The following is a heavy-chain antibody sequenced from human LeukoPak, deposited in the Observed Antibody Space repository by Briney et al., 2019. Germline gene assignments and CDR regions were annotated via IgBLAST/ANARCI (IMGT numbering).Heavy chain of an antibody. Sequence: GESLKISCKGSGXSFTSYWIGWVRQMPGKGLEWMGIIYPGDSDTRYSPSFQGQVTISGDKSISTAYLQWSSLKASDTAMYYCASPGYSSSWYGGYWGQGTLVTVSS. CDR3: ASPGYSSSWYGGY. J-gene: IGHJ4*02. CDR1: GXSFTSYW. CDR2: IYPGDSDT. D-gene: IGHD6-13*01. V-gene: IGHV5-51*01.